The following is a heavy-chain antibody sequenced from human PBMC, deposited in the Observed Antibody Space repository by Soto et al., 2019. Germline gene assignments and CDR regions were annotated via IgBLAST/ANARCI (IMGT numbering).Heavy chain of an antibody. J-gene: IGHJ4*02. D-gene: IGHD4-17*01. CDR1: GGSISSGGYY. Sequence: QVQLQESGPGVVKPSQTLSLTCTVSGGSISSGGYYWSWIRQHPGKGLEWIGYIYYSGSTYYNPSLKSRVTISVDPSKHQFFLKRSSVTAADTAVYYCARVGDDYGDSMPLYYFDYWGQGALVTV. CDR3: ARVGDDYGDSMPLYYFDY. CDR2: IYYSGST. V-gene: IGHV4-31*03.